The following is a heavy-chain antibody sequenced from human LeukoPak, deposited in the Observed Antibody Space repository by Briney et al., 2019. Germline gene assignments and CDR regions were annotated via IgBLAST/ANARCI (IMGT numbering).Heavy chain of an antibody. D-gene: IGHD4-11*01. CDR2: VYHIGTT. V-gene: IGHV4-38-2*01. J-gene: IGHJ3*01. Sequence: PSETLSLTCGVSGSSFSGGYCWGWVRQAPGKGLEWIGNVYHIGTTYINPSLRTRVSLSAATSKKQFFLTLKSVTAADTAVYFCVDLQPGGAFDVWGPGTVVTVSS. CDR1: GSSFSGGYC. CDR3: VDLQPGGAFDV.